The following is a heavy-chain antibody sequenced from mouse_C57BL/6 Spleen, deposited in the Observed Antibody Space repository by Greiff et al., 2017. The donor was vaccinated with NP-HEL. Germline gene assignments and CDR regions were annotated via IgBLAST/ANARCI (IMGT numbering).Heavy chain of an antibody. V-gene: IGHV1-64*01. J-gene: IGHJ1*03. Sequence: QVQLKQPGAELVKPGASVKLSCKASGYTFTSYWMHWVKQRPGQGLEWIGMIHPNSGSTNYNEKFKSKATLTVDKSSSTAYMQLSSLTSEDSAVYYCARFGDGYYVYWYFDVWGTGTTVTVSS. CDR2: IHPNSGST. CDR3: ARFGDGYYVYWYFDV. CDR1: GYTFTSYW. D-gene: IGHD2-3*01.